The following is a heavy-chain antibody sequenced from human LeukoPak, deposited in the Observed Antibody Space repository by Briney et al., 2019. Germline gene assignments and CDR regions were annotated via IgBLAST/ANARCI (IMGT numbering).Heavy chain of an antibody. J-gene: IGHJ4*02. CDR1: GFTFSSYS. V-gene: IGHV3-21*01. Sequence: GGSLRLSCAASGFTFSSYSMNWVRQAPGKGLEWVSSISSSSSYIYYADSVKGRFTISRDNSKNTLYLQMNSLRAEDTAVYYCVRGTPPLTIFGVVKRGDYWGQGTLVTVSS. CDR2: ISSSSSYI. CDR3: VRGTPPLTIFGVVKRGDY. D-gene: IGHD3-3*01.